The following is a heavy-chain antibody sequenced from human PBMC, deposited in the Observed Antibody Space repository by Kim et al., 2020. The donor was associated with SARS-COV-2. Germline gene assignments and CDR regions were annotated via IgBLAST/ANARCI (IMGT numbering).Heavy chain of an antibody. Sequence: GGSLRLSCAASGFTFSRHGMHWVRQAPGKGLEWVALITSDASNQNYVDSVKGRFTISRDNSRNTLYLQMNSLRPEDTAIYYCAKRGFCSGGACYPWHFDLWGRGTLVTVSS. CDR1: GFTFSRHG. J-gene: IGHJ2*01. V-gene: IGHV3-30*18. D-gene: IGHD2-15*01. CDR2: ITSDASNQ. CDR3: AKRGFCSGGACYPWHFDL.